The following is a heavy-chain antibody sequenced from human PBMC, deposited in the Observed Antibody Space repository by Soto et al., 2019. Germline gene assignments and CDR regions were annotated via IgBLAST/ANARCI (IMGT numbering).Heavy chain of an antibody. CDR2: ISSSSSYT. D-gene: IGHD5-12*01. V-gene: IGHV3-11*05. CDR1: GFTFSDYY. J-gene: IGHJ4*02. Sequence: QVQLVESGGGLVKPGGSLRLSCAASGFTFSDYYMSLIRQAPGKGLEWVSYISSSSSYTNYGDSVKGRFTISRDNAKNSLYLQMNSLRAEDTAVYYCARDHHRYSGYDYVDYWGQGTLVTVSS. CDR3: ARDHHRYSGYDYVDY.